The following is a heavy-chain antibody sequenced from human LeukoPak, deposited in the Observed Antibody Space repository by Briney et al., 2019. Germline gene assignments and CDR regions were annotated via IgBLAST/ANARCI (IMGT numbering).Heavy chain of an antibody. J-gene: IGHJ4*02. CDR2: IHSDGSST. V-gene: IGHV3-74*03. CDR3: VIRRGYTFGDDF. Sequence: PGGSLRLSCAASGLTFSSYWMFWVRQAPGKGLVWVSRIHSDGSSTAYAGSVKGRFTISRDSAKNTLYLQMNTLRGEDTAVYYCVIRRGYTFGDDFWGQGTLVTVSS. CDR1: GLTFSSYW. D-gene: IGHD5-18*01.